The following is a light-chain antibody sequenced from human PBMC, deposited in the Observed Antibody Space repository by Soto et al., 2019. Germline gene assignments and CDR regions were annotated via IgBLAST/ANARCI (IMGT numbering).Light chain of an antibody. CDR1: QSVSSN. V-gene: IGKV3-15*01. Sequence: IVMTQSPDTLSVSPGERATLSCLASQSVSSNLAWYQQKPGQAPRLLIYGASTRATGIPARFSGSGSGTEFTLTISSLQPDDFATYHCQQYNTYSWTFGQGTKVDI. CDR2: GAS. J-gene: IGKJ1*01. CDR3: QQYNTYSWT.